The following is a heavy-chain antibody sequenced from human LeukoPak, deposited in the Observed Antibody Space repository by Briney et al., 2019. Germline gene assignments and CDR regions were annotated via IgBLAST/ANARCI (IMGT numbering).Heavy chain of an antibody. J-gene: IGHJ4*01. CDR1: GGTFSSYA. V-gene: IGHV1-69*05. CDR2: IIPIFGTA. Sequence: SVKVSCKASGGTFSSYAISWVRQAPGQGLEWMGGIIPIFGTANYAQKFQGRVTITTDESTSTAYMELSSLRSEDTAVDYCASSILGAYYFDYWGHGTLVTVSS. CDR3: ASSILGAYYFDY.